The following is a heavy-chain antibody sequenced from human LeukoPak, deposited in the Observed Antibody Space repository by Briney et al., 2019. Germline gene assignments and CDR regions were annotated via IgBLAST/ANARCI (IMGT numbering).Heavy chain of an antibody. CDR3: ARHTFNAFDI. Sequence: SETLSLTCAVCGGSFSGYYWSWIRQPPGKGLEWIGYIYYSGSTNYNPSLKSRVTISVDTSKNQFSLKLSSVTAADTAVYYCARHTFNAFDIWGQGTMVTVSS. CDR1: GGSFSGYY. CDR2: IYYSGST. V-gene: IGHV4-59*08. J-gene: IGHJ3*02.